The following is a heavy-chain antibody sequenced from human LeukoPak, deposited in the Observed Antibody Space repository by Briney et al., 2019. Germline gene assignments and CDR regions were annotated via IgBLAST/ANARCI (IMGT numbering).Heavy chain of an antibody. CDR1: GFTVSSNY. D-gene: IGHD2-21*01. Sequence: PGGSLRLSCAASGFTVSSNYMSWVRQAPGKGLEWVSTISTGGSTYYADSVKGRFTISRDNSKSTLHLQLNGLRAEDTAVYYCAKYCSGGCYSGLDYWGQGTLVTVSS. V-gene: IGHV3-53*01. J-gene: IGHJ4*02. CDR3: AKYCSGGCYSGLDY. CDR2: ISTGGST.